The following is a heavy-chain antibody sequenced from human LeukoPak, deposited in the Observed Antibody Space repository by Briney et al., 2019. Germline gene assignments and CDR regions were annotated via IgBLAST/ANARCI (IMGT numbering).Heavy chain of an antibody. Sequence: GGSLRLSCAASGFTFSSYAMSWFRQAPGKRLEWVSAISGSGGSTYYADSVKGRFTISRDNSKNTLYLQMNSLRAEDTAVYYCANGFSGWYEPFDYWGQGTLVTVSS. J-gene: IGHJ4*02. CDR3: ANGFSGWYEPFDY. V-gene: IGHV3-23*01. CDR2: ISGSGGST. CDR1: GFTFSSYA. D-gene: IGHD6-19*01.